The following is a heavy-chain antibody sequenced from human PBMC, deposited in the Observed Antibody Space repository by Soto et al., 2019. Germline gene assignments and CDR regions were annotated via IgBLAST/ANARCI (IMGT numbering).Heavy chain of an antibody. Sequence: EVQLLESGGGLVQPGGSLRLSCAASGFTFNNYAMTWVRQAPGKGLEGASAISGGGYTTSYADSVKGRFTVSRDGSKNTLYLQMSSLRAEDTALYYCAKGRGGSGSLTPRVDFWGQGTLVTVSS. J-gene: IGHJ4*02. V-gene: IGHV3-23*01. D-gene: IGHD3-10*01. CDR3: AKGRGGSGSLTPRVDF. CDR2: ISGGGYTT. CDR1: GFTFNNYA.